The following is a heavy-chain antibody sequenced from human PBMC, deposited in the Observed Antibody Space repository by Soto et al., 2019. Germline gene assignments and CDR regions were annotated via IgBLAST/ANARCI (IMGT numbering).Heavy chain of an antibody. CDR1: GASISGFY. CDR3: GRDGLKTLRDWYDP. D-gene: IGHD2-2*03. V-gene: IGHV4-4*07. Sequence: PSETLSPTSTVSGASISGFYWSWIRNTAANGVDWIWHIYATGTTDYNNSLKSLVIKSVNTSKKQFSLNSSSMTAEDAAVTYCGRDGLKTLRDWYDPWGQGMSVNVSS. CDR2: IYATGTT. J-gene: IGHJ5*02.